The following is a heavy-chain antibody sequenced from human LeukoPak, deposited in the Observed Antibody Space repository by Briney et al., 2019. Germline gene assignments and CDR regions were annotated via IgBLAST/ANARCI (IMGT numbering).Heavy chain of an antibody. CDR2: INAGNGNT. V-gene: IGHV1-3*01. D-gene: IGHD2-2*02. J-gene: IGHJ3*02. CDR1: GYTFTSYA. Sequence: GASVKVSCKASGYTFTSYAMHWVRQAPGQRLEWMGWINAGNGNTKYSQKFQGRVTITRDTSASTAYMELSSLRSEDTAVYYCARDCSSTSCYIAFDIWGQGTMVTDSS. CDR3: ARDCSSTSCYIAFDI.